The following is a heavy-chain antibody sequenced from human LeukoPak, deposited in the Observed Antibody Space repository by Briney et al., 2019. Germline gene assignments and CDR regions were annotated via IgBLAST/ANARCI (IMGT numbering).Heavy chain of an antibody. V-gene: IGHV1-2*02. CDR2: INPNSGGT. D-gene: IGHD6-19*01. J-gene: IGHJ3*02. CDR1: GYTFTGYY. Sequence: ASVKVSCKASGYTFTGYYMHWVRQAPGQGLEWMGWINPNSGGTNYAQKFQGRVTMTRDTSISTAYMELSRLRSDDTAVYYCAKRRGQWLTVDAFDIWGQGTMVTVSS. CDR3: AKRRGQWLTVDAFDI.